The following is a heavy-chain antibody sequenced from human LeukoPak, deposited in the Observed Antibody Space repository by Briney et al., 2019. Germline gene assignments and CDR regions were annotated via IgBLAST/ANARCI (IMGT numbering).Heavy chain of an antibody. CDR1: GFTFSSYA. J-gene: IGHJ1*01. CDR2: IRGSGGST. V-gene: IGHV3-23*01. CDR3: ATDPTVAGTSEYFQH. Sequence: PGGSLRLSCGASGFTFSSYAMSWVSQAPGKGMEWVSVIRGSGGSTYYADSVKGRCTISRDNSKSTLYLEMNSLRAEDTAVYYCATDPTVAGTSEYFQHWGQGTLVTVPS. D-gene: IGHD6-19*01.